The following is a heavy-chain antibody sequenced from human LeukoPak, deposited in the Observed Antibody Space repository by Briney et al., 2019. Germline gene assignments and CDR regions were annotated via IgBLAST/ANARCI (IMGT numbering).Heavy chain of an antibody. CDR3: ARSPFPWLVPNWFDP. V-gene: IGHV5-51*03. CDR2: IYPGDSDT. J-gene: IGHJ5*02. Sequence: KPGESLKISCKGSGYSFTSYWIGWVRQMPGKGLEWMGIIYPGDSDTRYSPSFQGQVTISADKSISTAYLQWSSLKASDTAMYYCARSPFPWLVPNWFDPWGQGTLVTVSS. D-gene: IGHD6-19*01. CDR1: GYSFTSYW.